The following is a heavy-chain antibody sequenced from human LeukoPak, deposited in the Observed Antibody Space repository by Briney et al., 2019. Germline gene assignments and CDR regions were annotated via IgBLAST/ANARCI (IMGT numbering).Heavy chain of an antibody. D-gene: IGHD5-24*01. J-gene: IGHJ4*02. V-gene: IGHV3-33*08. Sequence: GGSLRLSCTASEFTFSSYWMSWVRQAPGKGLEWVAVIWYDGSNKYYADSVKGRFTISRDNSKNTLYLQMNSLRAEDTAVYYCAREIREMATTHFDYWGQGTLVTVSS. CDR1: EFTFSSYW. CDR2: IWYDGSNK. CDR3: AREIREMATTHFDY.